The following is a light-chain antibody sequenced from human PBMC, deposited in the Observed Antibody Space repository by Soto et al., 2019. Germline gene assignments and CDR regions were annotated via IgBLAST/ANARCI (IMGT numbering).Light chain of an antibody. CDR2: DVS. Sequence: QSALTQPASVSGSPGQSITISCTGTSGDVGGYNYVSWYQQSPGKVPKVIIYDVSNRPSGVSNRFSGSKSGNTASLTISRLQAEDEADYYCSSYTTRGTRVFGRGTQLTVL. CDR3: SSYTTRGTRV. V-gene: IGLV2-14*01. J-gene: IGLJ2*01. CDR1: SGDVGGYNY.